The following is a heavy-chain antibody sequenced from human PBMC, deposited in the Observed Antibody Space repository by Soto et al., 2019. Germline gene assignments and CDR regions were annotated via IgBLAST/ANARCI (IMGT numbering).Heavy chain of an antibody. J-gene: IGHJ6*02. CDR3: ARDLDSGDYGTIWYYVMDV. CDR1: GFTFSSYS. CDR2: ISSSISTI. Sequence: PGGSLRLSCAASGFTFSSYSMNWVRQAPGKGLEWVSYISSSISTIYYADSVKGRFTISRDNAKNSLYLQMNSLRDEDTAVYYSARDLDSGDYGTIWYYVMDVWGQGTTVTVSS. D-gene: IGHD4-17*01. V-gene: IGHV3-48*02.